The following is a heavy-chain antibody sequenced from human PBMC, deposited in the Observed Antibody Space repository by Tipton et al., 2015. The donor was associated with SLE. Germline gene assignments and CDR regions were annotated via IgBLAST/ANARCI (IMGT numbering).Heavy chain of an antibody. CDR3: ATDRTTTDGFDI. J-gene: IGHJ3*02. Sequence: RSLRLSCAASGFIFSTYAMHWVRQAPGKGLEWVAVISDDGSNKYYADSVRGRFTISRDNAKNSLYLQMSSLRVEDTAVYYCATDRTTTDGFDIWGQGTMVTVSS. D-gene: IGHD1-26*01. CDR2: ISDDGSNK. CDR1: GFIFSTYA. V-gene: IGHV3-30-3*01.